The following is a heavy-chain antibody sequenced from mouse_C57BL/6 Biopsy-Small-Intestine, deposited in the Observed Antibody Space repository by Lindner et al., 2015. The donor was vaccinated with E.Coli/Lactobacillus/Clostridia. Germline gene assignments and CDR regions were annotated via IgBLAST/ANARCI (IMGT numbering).Heavy chain of an antibody. J-gene: IGHJ3*01. CDR1: GYSFTSYY. Sequence: VQLQESGPELVKPGASVKISCKASGYSFTSYYIHWVKQRPGQGLEWIGWTYPGSGNTKYNENFKGKATLTADTSSSTAYVQLNSLTSEDSAVYYCARGDYDWFAYWGQGTPVTVSA. D-gene: IGHD2-4*01. CDR2: TYPGSGNT. CDR3: ARGDYDWFAY. V-gene: IGHV1-66*01.